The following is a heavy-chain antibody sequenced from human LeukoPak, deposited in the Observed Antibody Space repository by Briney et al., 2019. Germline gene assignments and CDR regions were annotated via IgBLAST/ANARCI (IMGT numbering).Heavy chain of an antibody. Sequence: GGSLRLSCAASGFTFSSYGMHWVRQAPGQGLEWMGIINPSGGSTSYAQKFQGRVTMTRDTSTSTVYMELSSLRSEDTAVYYCAREARIAVAGTVGEGLDYWGQGTLVTVSS. J-gene: IGHJ4*02. CDR3: AREARIAVAGTVGEGLDY. CDR2: INPSGGST. D-gene: IGHD6-19*01. V-gene: IGHV1-46*01. CDR1: GFTFSSYG.